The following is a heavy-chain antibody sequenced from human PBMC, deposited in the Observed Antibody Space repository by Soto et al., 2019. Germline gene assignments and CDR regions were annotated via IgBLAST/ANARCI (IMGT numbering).Heavy chain of an antibody. CDR1: GFTFDDYA. Sequence: GGSLRLSCAASGFTFDDYAMHWVRQAPGKGQEWVSGISWNSGSIDYADSVKGRFTISRGNAKNSLYLQMNSLRAEDTALYYCAKDVYYDSSGSPDYWGQGTLVTVSS. CDR3: AKDVYYDSSGSPDY. D-gene: IGHD3-22*01. CDR2: ISWNSGSI. V-gene: IGHV3-9*01. J-gene: IGHJ4*02.